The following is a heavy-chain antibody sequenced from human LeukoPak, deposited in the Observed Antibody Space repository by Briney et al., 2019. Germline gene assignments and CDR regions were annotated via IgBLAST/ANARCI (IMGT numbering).Heavy chain of an antibody. CDR2: INPNSGGT. CDR1: GYTFTGYY. CDR3: ARDRTVVVPAHQYDY. J-gene: IGHJ4*02. V-gene: IGHV1-2*02. D-gene: IGHD3-22*01. Sequence: GASVKVSCKASGYTFTGYYMHWVRQAPGQGLEWMGWINPNSGGTNYAQKFQGRVTMTRDTSISTAYMELSRLGSDDTAVYYCARDRTVVVPAHQYDYWGQGTLVTVSS.